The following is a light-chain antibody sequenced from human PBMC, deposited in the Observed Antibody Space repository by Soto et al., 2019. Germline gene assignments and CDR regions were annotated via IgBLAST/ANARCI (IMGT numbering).Light chain of an antibody. CDR2: KAS. V-gene: IGKV1-5*03. CDR3: QQYNSLWT. J-gene: IGKJ1*01. CDR1: QSISSW. Sequence: DIQMTQSPSTLSASVGDRVTITCRASQSISSWWAWYQQKPGKAPKLLIYKASILESGVPSRFSGSRSGTDVPLTIGSLQPDDLATDYCQQYNSLWTFGQGTNVEIK.